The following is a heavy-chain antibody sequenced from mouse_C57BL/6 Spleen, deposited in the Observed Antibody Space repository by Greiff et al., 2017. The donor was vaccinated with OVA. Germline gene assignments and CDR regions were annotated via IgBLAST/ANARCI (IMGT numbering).Heavy chain of an antibody. Sequence: QVQLKQPGAELVKPGASVKLSCKASGYTFTSYWMQWVKQRPGQGLEWIGEIDPSDSYTNYNQKFKGKATLTVDTSSSTAYMQRSSLRSEDSAVYYGARMGGGYWGQGTTLTVSS. CDR2: IDPSDSYT. CDR3: ARMGGGY. V-gene: IGHV1-50*01. J-gene: IGHJ2*01. CDR1: GYTFTSYW.